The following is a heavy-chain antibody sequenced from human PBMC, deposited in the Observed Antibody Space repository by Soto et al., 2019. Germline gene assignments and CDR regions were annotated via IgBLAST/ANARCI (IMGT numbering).Heavy chain of an antibody. Sequence: EVQLVESGGNLVQPGGSLRLSCAASGLTFSSYWISWVRQAPGKGLEWVANIKQDGSEQYYVDSVKGRFTISRDNAKNSLYLQMNSLRVEDTAVYYCTRLDSAMVQTAGYWGQGTLVTVSS. CDR2: IKQDGSEQ. CDR3: TRLDSAMVQTAGY. J-gene: IGHJ4*02. V-gene: IGHV3-7*01. CDR1: GLTFSSYW. D-gene: IGHD5-18*01.